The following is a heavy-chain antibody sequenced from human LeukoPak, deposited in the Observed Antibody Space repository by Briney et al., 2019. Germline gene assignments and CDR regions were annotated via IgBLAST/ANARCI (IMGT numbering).Heavy chain of an antibody. D-gene: IGHD5-12*01. J-gene: IGHJ4*02. CDR1: GFTFNSYG. Sequence: PGGSLRLSCAASGFTFNSYGIHWVRQAPGKGLEWVAVIWYDGNNKYYADSVKGRFTISRDNARDTLYLQMNSLRAEDTAVYYCARDRGHVPDYRGQGTLVTVSS. V-gene: IGHV3-33*01. CDR3: ARDRGHVPDY. CDR2: IWYDGNNK.